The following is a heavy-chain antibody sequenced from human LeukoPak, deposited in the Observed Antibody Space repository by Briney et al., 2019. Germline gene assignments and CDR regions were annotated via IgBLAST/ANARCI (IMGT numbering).Heavy chain of an antibody. CDR2: ISSSSSPI. D-gene: IGHD3-16*02. CDR3: ARDAIGIYRTIDF. Sequence: GGSLRLSCAASGFTFSSYSMNWVRQAPGKGLEWVSYISSSSSPIHYADSVNGRFTISRDNAKNSLYLQMSSLRAEDTAVYYCARDAIGIYRTIDFWGQGTLVTVSS. CDR1: GFTFSSYS. V-gene: IGHV3-48*04. J-gene: IGHJ4*02.